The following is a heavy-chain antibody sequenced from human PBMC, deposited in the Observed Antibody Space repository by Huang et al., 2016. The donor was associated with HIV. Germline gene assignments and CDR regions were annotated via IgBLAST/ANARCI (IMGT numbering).Heavy chain of an antibody. Sequence: EVQLVESGGGLVQPGGSLTLSCAASGFTLSAYSMNWVRQTRGKLLEEDSYIKNNGTKIFYAESVKGRFTITRDNAKNSLYLQMNSLRDDDSAVFYCATSYGYFPHWGQGTLVTVSS. CDR2: IKNNGTKI. J-gene: IGHJ1*01. V-gene: IGHV3-48*02. D-gene: IGHD5-18*01. CDR3: ATSYGYFPH. CDR1: GFTLSAYS.